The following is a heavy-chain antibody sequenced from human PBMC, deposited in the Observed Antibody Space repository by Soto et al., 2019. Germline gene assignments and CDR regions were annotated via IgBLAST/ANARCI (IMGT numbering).Heavy chain of an antibody. Sequence: SVKVSFKASGGTFSSYAISWVRQAPGQGLEWMGGIIPIFGTANYAQKFQGRVTITADKSTSTAYMELSSLRSEDTAVYYCAKTTYYDFWSGYFGAPNYYGMDVWGQGTTVTVSS. CDR1: GGTFSSYA. J-gene: IGHJ6*02. CDR2: IIPIFGTA. D-gene: IGHD3-3*01. CDR3: AKTTYYDFWSGYFGAPNYYGMDV. V-gene: IGHV1-69*06.